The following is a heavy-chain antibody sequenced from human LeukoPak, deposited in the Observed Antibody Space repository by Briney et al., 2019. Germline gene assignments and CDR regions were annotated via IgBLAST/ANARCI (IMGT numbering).Heavy chain of an antibody. CDR2: IIPIFGTA. D-gene: IGHD1-26*01. J-gene: IGHJ4*02. V-gene: IGHV1-69*13. CDR3: ARDLGDNSGSYDYFDY. Sequence: VASVKVSCKASGGTFSSYAISWVRQAPGQGLEWMGGIIPIFGTANYAQEFQGRVTITADESTSTAYMELSSLRSEDTAVYYCARDLGDNSGSYDYFDYWGQGTLVTVSS. CDR1: GGTFSSYA.